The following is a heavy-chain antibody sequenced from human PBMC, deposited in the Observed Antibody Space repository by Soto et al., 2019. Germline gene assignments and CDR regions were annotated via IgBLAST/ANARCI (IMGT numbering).Heavy chain of an antibody. CDR3: ARDLRDIVLVPAPKYYYYGMDV. CDR2: IIPIFGTA. CDR1: GGTFSSYA. J-gene: IGHJ6*02. Sequence: QVQLVQSGAEVKKPGSSVKVSCKASGGTFSSYAISWVRQAPGQGLEWMGGIIPIFGTANYAQKFQGRVTITADESTSTAYMELSSLRSEDTAVYYCARDLRDIVLVPAPKYYYYGMDVWGQGTTVTVSS. V-gene: IGHV1-69*01. D-gene: IGHD2-2*01.